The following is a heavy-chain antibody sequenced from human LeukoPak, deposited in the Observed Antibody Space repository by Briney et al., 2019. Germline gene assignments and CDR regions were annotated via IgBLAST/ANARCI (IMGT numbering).Heavy chain of an antibody. D-gene: IGHD3-10*01. CDR2: TYYRSKWYN. Sequence: SQTLSLTCAISGDSVSSNSAAWNWIRQSPSRGLEWLGRTYYRSKWYNDYAVSVKSRITINPDTSKNQFSLKLSSVTAADTAVYYCARESHRRNYYGSGSHQTYYYYYYMDVWGKGTTVTISS. CDR1: GDSVSSNSAA. V-gene: IGHV6-1*01. CDR3: ARESHRRNYYGSGSHQTYYYYYYMDV. J-gene: IGHJ6*03.